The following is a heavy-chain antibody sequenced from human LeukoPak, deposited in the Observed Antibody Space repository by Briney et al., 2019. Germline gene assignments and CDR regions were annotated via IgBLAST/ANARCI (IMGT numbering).Heavy chain of an antibody. D-gene: IGHD5-24*01. CDR2: IYSGGST. CDR1: GFTVSSNY. V-gene: IGHV3-66*01. J-gene: IGHJ6*02. CDR3: ARDRDGYNLGYYYYYGMDV. Sequence: PGGSLRLSCAASGFTVSSNYLSWVRQAPGKGLEWVSVIYSGGSTYYADSVKGGFTISRDNSKNTLYLQMNSLRAEDTAVYYCARDRDGYNLGYYYYYGMDVWGQGTTVTVSS.